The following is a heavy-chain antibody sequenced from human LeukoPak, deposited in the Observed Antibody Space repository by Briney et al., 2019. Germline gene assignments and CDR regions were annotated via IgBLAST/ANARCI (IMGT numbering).Heavy chain of an antibody. CDR2: ISYSGTT. J-gene: IGHJ4*02. Sequence: SETLSLTCTVSGDXISPYYWSWIRQPPGKGLEWIGYISYSGTTNYNPSLKSRVTLSVHTPQNHFSLSLTSVTAADTAVYYCARHGQSTVLSHLDSWGQGTLVTVSS. V-gene: IGHV4-59*08. D-gene: IGHD5/OR15-5a*01. CDR1: GDXISPYY. CDR3: ARHGQSTVLSHLDS.